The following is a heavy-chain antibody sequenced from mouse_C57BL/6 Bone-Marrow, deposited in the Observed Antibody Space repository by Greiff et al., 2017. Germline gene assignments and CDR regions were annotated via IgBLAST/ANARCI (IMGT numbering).Heavy chain of an antibody. CDR2: INPYNGGT. Sequence: EVQVVESGPVLVKPGASVKMSCKASGYTFTDYYMNWVKQSHGKSLEWIGVINPYNGGTSYNQKFKGKATLTVDKSSSTAYMELNSLTSEDSAVYYCARRGLWLRRDYYAMDYWGQGTSVTVSS. J-gene: IGHJ4*01. D-gene: IGHD2-2*01. CDR1: GYTFTDYY. V-gene: IGHV1-19*01. CDR3: ARRGLWLRRDYYAMDY.